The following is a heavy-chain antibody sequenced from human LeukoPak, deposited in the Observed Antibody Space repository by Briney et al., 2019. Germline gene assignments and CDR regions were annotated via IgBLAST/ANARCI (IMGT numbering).Heavy chain of an antibody. CDR2: INSRSNDI. CDR3: AREGRAYRYSSSWYPTPSWFDP. D-gene: IGHD6-13*01. Sequence: GGSLSLSCVASGFSFSDYSMNWVRQAPGKGLEWVSSINSRSNDIYYADSVKGRFTISRDNAKNSLYLQMNSLRAEDTAVYYCAREGRAYRYSSSWYPTPSWFDPWGQGTLVTVSS. J-gene: IGHJ5*02. V-gene: IGHV3-21*06. CDR1: GFSFSDYS.